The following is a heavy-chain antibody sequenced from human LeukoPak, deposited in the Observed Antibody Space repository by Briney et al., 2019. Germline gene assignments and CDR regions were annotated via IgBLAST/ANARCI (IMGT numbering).Heavy chain of an antibody. CDR2: INANSGDT. CDR1: GYTFTGYY. D-gene: IGHD3-10*01. Sequence: ASVKVSCKASGYTFTGYYMHWVRQAPGQGLEWVGWINANSGDTNYAQKFQGRVTMTRDTSISTAYMELSRLRSDDTAVYYCASSITMVRGVIMGDYYYYMDVWGKGTTVTVSS. CDR3: ASSITMVRGVIMGDYYYYMDV. J-gene: IGHJ6*03. V-gene: IGHV1-2*02.